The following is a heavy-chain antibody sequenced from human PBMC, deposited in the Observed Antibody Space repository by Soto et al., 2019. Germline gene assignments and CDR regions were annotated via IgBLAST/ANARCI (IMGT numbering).Heavy chain of an antibody. V-gene: IGHV3-11*06. Sequence: GGSLRLSCAASGFTFSDYYMSWIRQAPGKGLEWVSYISSSSSYTNYADSVKGRFTISRDNAKNSLYLQMNSLRAEDTAVYYCARDYYGSGSYGAFDIWGQGTMVTVSS. J-gene: IGHJ3*02. D-gene: IGHD3-10*01. CDR3: ARDYYGSGSYGAFDI. CDR2: ISSSSSYT. CDR1: GFTFSDYY.